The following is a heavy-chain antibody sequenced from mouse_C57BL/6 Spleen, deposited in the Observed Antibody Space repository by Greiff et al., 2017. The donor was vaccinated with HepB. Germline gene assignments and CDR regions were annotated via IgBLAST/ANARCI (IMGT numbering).Heavy chain of an antibody. CDR2: ISSGSSTI. J-gene: IGHJ4*01. CDR3: AREEYYYAMDY. Sequence: DVQLVESGGGLVKPGGSLKLSCAASGFTFSDYGMHWVRQAPEKGLEWVAYISSGSSTIYYADTVKGRFTISRDNAKNTLFLQMTSLRSEDTAMYYCAREEYYYAMDYWGQGTSVTVSS. CDR1: GFTFSDYG. V-gene: IGHV5-17*01.